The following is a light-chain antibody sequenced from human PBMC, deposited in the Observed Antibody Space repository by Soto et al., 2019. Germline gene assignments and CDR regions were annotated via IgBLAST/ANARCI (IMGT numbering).Light chain of an antibody. CDR1: SSNIGSNT. CDR3: AAWDDSLNGPV. CDR2: SNN. V-gene: IGLV1-44*01. Sequence: QSVLTQPPSASGTPGQRGTISCSGSSSNIGSNTVNWYQQLPGTAPKLLIYSNNQRPSRVPDRFSGSKSGTSASLAISGLQSGDEADYYCAAWDDSLNGPVFGGGTKLTVL. J-gene: IGLJ2*01.